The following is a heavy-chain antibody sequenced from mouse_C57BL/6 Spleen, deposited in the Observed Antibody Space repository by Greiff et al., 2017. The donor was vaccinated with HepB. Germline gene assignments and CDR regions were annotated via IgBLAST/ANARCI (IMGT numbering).Heavy chain of an antibody. CDR3: ARGGTVAYWYFDV. J-gene: IGHJ1*03. Sequence: EVKLVESGGGLVKPGGSLKLSCAASGFTFSDYGMHWVRQAPEKGLEWVAYISSGSSTIYYADTVKGRFTISRDNAKNTLFLQMTSLRSEDTAMYYCARGGTVAYWYFDVWGTGTTVTVSS. CDR1: GFTFSDYG. V-gene: IGHV5-17*01. D-gene: IGHD1-1*01. CDR2: ISSGSSTI.